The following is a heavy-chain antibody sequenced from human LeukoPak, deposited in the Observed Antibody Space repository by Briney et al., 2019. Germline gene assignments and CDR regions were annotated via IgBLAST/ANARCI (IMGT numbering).Heavy chain of an antibody. CDR2: ISGSGGST. D-gene: IGHD3-9*01. V-gene: IGHV3-23*01. Sequence: GSLRLSCAASGFTFSSYAMSWVRQAPGKGLEWVSAISGSGGSTYYADSVKGRFTISRDNSKNTLYLQMNSLRAEDTAVYYCAKDLLRESDFDWFLSGRSDAFDIWGQGTMVTVSS. CDR3: AKDLLRESDFDWFLSGRSDAFDI. J-gene: IGHJ3*02. CDR1: GFTFSSYA.